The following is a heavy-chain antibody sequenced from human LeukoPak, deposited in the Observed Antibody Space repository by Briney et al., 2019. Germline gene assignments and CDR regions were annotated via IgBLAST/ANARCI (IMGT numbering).Heavy chain of an antibody. Sequence: ASVKLCYKASGPTFTDYGFTWVRQAPGQGLEWMGWVSAHSGNTNYGPKFQGRVTMTTDTSTSTVYMELRSLKSDDTAVYYCARDDHYSDSSGYYFDYWGQGTLVTVSS. CDR2: VSAHSGNT. D-gene: IGHD3-22*01. CDR3: ARDDHYSDSSGYYFDY. CDR1: GPTFTDYG. V-gene: IGHV1-18*01. J-gene: IGHJ4*02.